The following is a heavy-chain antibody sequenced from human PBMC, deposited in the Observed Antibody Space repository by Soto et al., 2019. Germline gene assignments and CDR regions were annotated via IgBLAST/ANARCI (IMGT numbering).Heavy chain of an antibody. V-gene: IGHV1-2*06. CDR2: INPKSGGT. J-gene: IGHJ6*02. Sequence: GASVKGSCKAAGYSLSVDHIGWGRQDTGQGLEWLGRINPKSGGTTYAQIVQERIAITRDMSTNTAYMELSGLRPEDTAIYYCAADAHRDDFWSSYPYYYYSIDVWGQGTTVTVSS. CDR1: GYSLSVDH. D-gene: IGHD3-3*01. CDR3: AADAHRDDFWSSYPYYYYSIDV.